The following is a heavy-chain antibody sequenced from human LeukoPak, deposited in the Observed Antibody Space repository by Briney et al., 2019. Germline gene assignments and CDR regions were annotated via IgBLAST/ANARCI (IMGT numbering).Heavy chain of an antibody. CDR1: GGSISSSSYY. J-gene: IGHJ6*03. CDR3: ASEPYSNYGYYYYMDV. V-gene: IGHV4-39*01. D-gene: IGHD4-11*01. Sequence: SETLSLTCTVSGGSISSSSYYWGWIRQPPGKGLEWIGSIYYSGSTYYNPSLKSRVTISVDTSKNQFSLKLSSVTAADTAVYYCASEPYSNYGYYYYMDVWGKGTTVTVSS. CDR2: IYYSGST.